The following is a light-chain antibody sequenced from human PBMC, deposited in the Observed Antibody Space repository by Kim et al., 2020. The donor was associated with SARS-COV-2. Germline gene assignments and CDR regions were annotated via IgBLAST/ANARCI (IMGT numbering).Light chain of an antibody. CDR1: QDISNY. J-gene: IGKJ4*01. CDR2: DAS. CDR3: QQYDNLPRALT. Sequence: VGDRVTITCPASQDISNYLNWYQQKPGKAPKLLIYDASNLETGVPSRFSGSGSGTDFTFTISSLQPEDIATYYCQQYDNLPRALTFGGGTKVDIK. V-gene: IGKV1-33*01.